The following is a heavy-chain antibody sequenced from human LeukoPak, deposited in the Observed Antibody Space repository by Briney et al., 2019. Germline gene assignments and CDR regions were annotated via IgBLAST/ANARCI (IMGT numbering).Heavy chain of an antibody. Sequence: SETLSLTCAVYGGSFSGYYWSWIRRPPGKGLEWIGEINHSGSTNYNPSLKSRVTISVATSKNQFSLKLSSVTAADTAVYYCARAGYSYGHYWGQGTLVTVSS. CDR2: INHSGST. CDR1: GGSFSGYY. D-gene: IGHD5-18*01. J-gene: IGHJ4*02. CDR3: ARAGYSYGHY. V-gene: IGHV4-34*01.